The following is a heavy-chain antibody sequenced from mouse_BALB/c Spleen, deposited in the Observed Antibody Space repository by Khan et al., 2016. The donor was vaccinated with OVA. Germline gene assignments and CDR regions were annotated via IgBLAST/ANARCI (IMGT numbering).Heavy chain of an antibody. CDR3: VRGGGSSRFAY. CDR1: GYTFTDFA. Sequence: QVQLQQSGTELVRPGVSVKISCKGSGYTFTDFAMHWVKQSHAKSLEWIGVISTYYGHATYNQKFQDKATMTVDLSSSTAYLELARLTSADSAIYYCVRGGGSSRFAYWGQGTLVTVSA. V-gene: IGHV1S137*01. D-gene: IGHD1-1*02. J-gene: IGHJ3*01. CDR2: ISTYYGHA.